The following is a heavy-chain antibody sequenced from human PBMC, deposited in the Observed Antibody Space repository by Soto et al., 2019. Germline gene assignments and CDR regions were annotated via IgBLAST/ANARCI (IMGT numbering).Heavy chain of an antibody. Sequence: WMGWINAGNGNTKYSQKFQGRVTITRDTSASTAYMELSSLRSEDTAVYYCARSHYYDSSGHYCSFWFDPWGPGTLVTVS. J-gene: IGHJ5*02. D-gene: IGHD3-22*01. V-gene: IGHV1-3*01. CDR2: INAGNGNT. CDR3: ARSHYYDSSGHYCSFWFDP.